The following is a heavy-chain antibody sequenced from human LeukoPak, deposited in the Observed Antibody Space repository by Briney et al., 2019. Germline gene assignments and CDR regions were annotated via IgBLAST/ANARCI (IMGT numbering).Heavy chain of an antibody. Sequence: GGSLRLSCAASGFTFSNYAMRWVRQAPGKGLEWVSGISGSGGSTYYADSVKGRFTISRDNSKNTLYLQMNSLRAEDTAVYYCAKVNRGSRPNDAFDIWGQGTMVTVSS. J-gene: IGHJ3*02. CDR3: AKVNRGSRPNDAFDI. D-gene: IGHD2-15*01. V-gene: IGHV3-23*01. CDR1: GFTFSNYA. CDR2: ISGSGGST.